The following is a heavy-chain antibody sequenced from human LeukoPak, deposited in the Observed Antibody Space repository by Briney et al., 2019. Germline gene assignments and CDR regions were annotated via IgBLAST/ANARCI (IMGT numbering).Heavy chain of an antibody. CDR2: ISYDGSNK. D-gene: IGHD6-19*01. J-gene: IGHJ5*02. V-gene: IGHV3-30-3*01. Sequence: GGSLRLSCAASGFTFSTYAMHWVRQAPGKGLEWVAVISYDGSNKYYADSVRGRFTISRDNSKNTLYLQMNSLRAEDTAVYYCARDSPRAVAGTADWFDPWGQGTLVTVSS. CDR3: ARDSPRAVAGTADWFDP. CDR1: GFTFSTYA.